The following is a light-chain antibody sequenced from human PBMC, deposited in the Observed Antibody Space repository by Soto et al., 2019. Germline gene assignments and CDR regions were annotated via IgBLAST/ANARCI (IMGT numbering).Light chain of an antibody. Sequence: QSALTQPPSASGSPGQSVTISCTGTSSDIGDYNYVSWYQQHPGKAPKLMIYEVNKRPSGVPDRFSGSKSGNAASLTVSGLQAEDEADYYCSSYAGYNNGVFGTGTKVTVL. CDR2: EVN. V-gene: IGLV2-8*01. CDR3: SSYAGYNNGV. CDR1: SSDIGDYNY. J-gene: IGLJ1*01.